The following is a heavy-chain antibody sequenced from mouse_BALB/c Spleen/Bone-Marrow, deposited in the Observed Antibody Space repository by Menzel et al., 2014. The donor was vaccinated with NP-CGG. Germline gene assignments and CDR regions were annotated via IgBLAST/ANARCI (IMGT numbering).Heavy chain of an antibody. CDR1: GFTFNSNT. CDR3: ARPRYPFYAMDS. D-gene: IGHD2-14*01. J-gene: IGHJ4*01. V-gene: IGHV5-12-2*01. CDR2: ITNGGGAT. Sequence: EVKVVESGGGLVQPGGSLKLSCAASGFTFNSNTMSWVRQTPEKGLEWVAYITNGGGATYYLDTVKGRFTISRDSAKNTLYLQMSSLKSEDTAMYYCARPRYPFYAMDSWGQGTSVTVSS.